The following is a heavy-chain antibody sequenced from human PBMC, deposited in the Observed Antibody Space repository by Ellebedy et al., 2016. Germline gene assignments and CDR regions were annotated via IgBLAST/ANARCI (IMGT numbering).Heavy chain of an antibody. CDR1: GFTFSDHY. CDR3: ARDFPLFDP. CDR2: ISSSGRPM. V-gene: IGHV3-11*01. Sequence: GGSLRLXXAASGFTFSDHYLSWIRQAPGKGLEWVSYISSSGRPMYYADSVKGRFTISRDNAKNSLYLQMNSLRAEDTAVYYCARDFPLFDPWGQGTLVTVSS. J-gene: IGHJ5*02.